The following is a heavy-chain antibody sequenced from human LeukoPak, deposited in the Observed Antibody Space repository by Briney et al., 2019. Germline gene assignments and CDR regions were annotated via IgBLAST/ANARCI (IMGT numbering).Heavy chain of an antibody. CDR2: IYHSGST. CDR1: GYSISSGYY. D-gene: IGHD6-6*01. CDR3: ARSGPPYSSSSWFDP. J-gene: IGHJ5*02. Sequence: SETLSLTCTVSGYSISSGYYWGWIRQPPGKGLEWIGSIYHSGSTYYNPSLKSRVTISVDTSKNQFSLKLSSMTAADTAVYYCARSGPPYSSSSWFDPWGQGTLVTVSS. V-gene: IGHV4-38-2*02.